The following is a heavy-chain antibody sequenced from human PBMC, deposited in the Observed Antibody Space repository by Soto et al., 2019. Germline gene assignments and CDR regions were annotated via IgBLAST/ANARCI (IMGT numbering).Heavy chain of an antibody. CDR2: IVPNVGTV. CDR1: GGTFSSFINYP. Sequence: ASVKVSCKSSGGTFSSFINYPINWVRQAPGQGLEWMGGIVPNVGTVNYAQKFRGKVTITADKSTGTAYMELSSLRSEDTALYYCARRDTSGFLRYFDNWGQGTQVTVSS. J-gene: IGHJ4*02. D-gene: IGHD3-3*01. V-gene: IGHV1-69*06. CDR3: ARRDTSGFLRYFDN.